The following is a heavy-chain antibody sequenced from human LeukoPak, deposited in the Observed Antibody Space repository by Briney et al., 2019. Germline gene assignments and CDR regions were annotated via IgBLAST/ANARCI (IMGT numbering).Heavy chain of an antibody. CDR3: AKDLGLDYYDSSGPWDFQH. CDR1: GFTFSFSSYS. CDR2: ISYDGSNK. J-gene: IGHJ1*01. V-gene: IGHV3-30*18. D-gene: IGHD3-22*01. Sequence: GGSLRLSCAASGFTFSFSSYSMHWVRQAPGKGLEWVAVISYDGSNKYYADSVKGRFTISRDNSKNTLYLQMNSLRVEDTAVYYCAKDLGLDYYDSSGPWDFQHWGQGTLVTVSS.